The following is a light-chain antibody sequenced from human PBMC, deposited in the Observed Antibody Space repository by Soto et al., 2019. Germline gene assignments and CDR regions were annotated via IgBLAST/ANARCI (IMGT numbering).Light chain of an antibody. Sequence: DIQMTQSPSSLSASVGDRVTITCRASQSISSYLNWYQQKPGKDPKLLIYAASSLQSGVPSRFSGSGSGTDFTLTITTLQPEDFATYYCQHSYSTPYTFGQGTKLESK. CDR3: QHSYSTPYT. CDR1: QSISSY. J-gene: IGKJ2*01. V-gene: IGKV1-39*01. CDR2: AAS.